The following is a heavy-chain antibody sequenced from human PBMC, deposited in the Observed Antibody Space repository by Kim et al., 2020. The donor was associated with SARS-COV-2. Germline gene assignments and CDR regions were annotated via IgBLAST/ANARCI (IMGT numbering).Heavy chain of an antibody. CDR3: ARGYYDGIGQ. Sequence: SETLSLTCTVSGGSVRSGYYYWSWIRQPPGKGLEWIGYPYYNGNSKYNPSIKSRVTMSDDSSKSQFSLKLSAVTAADTAIDYCARGYYDGIGQWGQGTLVSVSS. CDR1: GGSVRSGYYY. CDR2: PYYNGNS. D-gene: IGHD3-22*01. J-gene: IGHJ4*02. V-gene: IGHV4-61*01.